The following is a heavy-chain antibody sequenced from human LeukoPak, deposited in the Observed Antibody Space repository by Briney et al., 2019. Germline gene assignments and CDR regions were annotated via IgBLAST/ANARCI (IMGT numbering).Heavy chain of an antibody. CDR2: ISYDGSNK. V-gene: IGHV3-30-3*01. Sequence: PGRSLRLSCAASGFTFSSYAMHWVRQAPGKGLEWVAVISYDGSNKYYADSVKGRFTISRDNSKNTLYLQMNSLRAEDTAVYYCASDGSGSFIPLDYWGQGTLVTVSS. D-gene: IGHD3-10*01. CDR1: GFTFSSYA. CDR3: ASDGSGSFIPLDY. J-gene: IGHJ4*02.